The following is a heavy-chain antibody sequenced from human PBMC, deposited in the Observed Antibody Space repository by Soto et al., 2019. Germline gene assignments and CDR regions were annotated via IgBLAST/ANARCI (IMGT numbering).Heavy chain of an antibody. V-gene: IGHV3-23*01. Sequence: GGSLRLSCAASGFTFSSYAMSWVRQAPGKGLEWVSAISGSGGSTYYADSVKGRFTISRDNSKNTLYLQMNSLGAGDTAVYYCAKFVFWYYDFWSGDYWGQGTLVTVSS. D-gene: IGHD3-3*01. CDR1: GFTFSSYA. J-gene: IGHJ4*02. CDR2: ISGSGGST. CDR3: AKFVFWYYDFWSGDY.